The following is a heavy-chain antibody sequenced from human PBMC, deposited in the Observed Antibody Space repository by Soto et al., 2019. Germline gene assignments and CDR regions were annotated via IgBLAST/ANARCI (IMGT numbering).Heavy chain of an antibody. J-gene: IGHJ4*02. CDR1: GSTFSNAW. CDR3: TTLIVVVVAANY. V-gene: IGHV3-15*01. Sequence: VGSLRLSCAASGSTFSNAWMSWVRQAPGKGLEWVGRIKSKTDGGTTDYAAPVKGRFTISRDDSKNTLYLQMNSLKTEDTAVYYCTTLIVVVVAANYWGQGTLVTVSS. CDR2: IKSKTDGGTT. D-gene: IGHD2-15*01.